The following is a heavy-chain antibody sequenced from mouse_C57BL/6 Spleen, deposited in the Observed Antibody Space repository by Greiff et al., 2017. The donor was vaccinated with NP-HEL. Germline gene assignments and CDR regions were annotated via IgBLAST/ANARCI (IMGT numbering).Heavy chain of an antibody. CDR1: GYTFTSYW. CDR2: IDPSDSYT. CDR3: ARRYYGSSYDYAMDY. Sequence: QVHVKQPGAELVMPGASVKLSCKASGYTFTSYWMHWVKQRPGQGLEWIGEIDPSDSYTNYNQKFKGKSTLTVDKSSSTAYMQLSSLTSEDSAVYYCARRYYGSSYDYAMDYWGQGTSVTVSS. D-gene: IGHD1-1*01. J-gene: IGHJ4*01. V-gene: IGHV1-69*01.